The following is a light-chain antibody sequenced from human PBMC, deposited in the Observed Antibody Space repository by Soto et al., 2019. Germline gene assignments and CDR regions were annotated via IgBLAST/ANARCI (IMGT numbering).Light chain of an antibody. CDR2: KNY. J-gene: IGLJ2*01. CDR1: SSNIGSNY. Sequence: QPVLTQSPSASGTPGQRVTISCSGSSSNIGSNYVYWYQQLPGTAPKLLIYKNYQRPSGVPDRFSGSKSGTSASLAISGLRSEDEADYYCAAWDDSLSGVIFGGGTKLTVL. CDR3: AAWDDSLSGVI. V-gene: IGLV1-47*01.